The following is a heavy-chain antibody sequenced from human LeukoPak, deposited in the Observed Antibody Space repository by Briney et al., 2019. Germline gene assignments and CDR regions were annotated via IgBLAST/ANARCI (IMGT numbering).Heavy chain of an antibody. CDR1: GXTFSSYW. Sequence: PGGSLRLSCAASGXTFSSYWVHWVRQAPGKGLVWVSRINSDGSSTSHADSVKGRFTISRDNAKNTLYLQMNSLRAEDTAVYYCARDPGATIVDYWGQGTLVTVSS. V-gene: IGHV3-74*01. D-gene: IGHD5-12*01. J-gene: IGHJ4*02. CDR2: INSDGSST. CDR3: ARDPGATIVDY.